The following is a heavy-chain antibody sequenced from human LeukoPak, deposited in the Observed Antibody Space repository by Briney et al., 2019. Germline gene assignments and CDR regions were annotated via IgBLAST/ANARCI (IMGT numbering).Heavy chain of an antibody. CDR3: ARDRLGGGPVPAAIGWFDP. CDR1: GGTFSSYA. CDR2: IIPIFGTA. Sequence: SVKVSCKASGGTFSSYAISWVRQAPGQGLEWMGGIIPIFGTANYAQKFQGRVTITADESTSTAYMELSSLRSEDTAVYYCARDRLGGGPVPAAIGWFDPWGQGTLVTVSS. J-gene: IGHJ5*02. V-gene: IGHV1-69*13. D-gene: IGHD2-2*02.